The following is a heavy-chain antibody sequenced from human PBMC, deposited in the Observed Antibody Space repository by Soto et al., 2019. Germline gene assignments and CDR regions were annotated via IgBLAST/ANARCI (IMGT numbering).Heavy chain of an antibody. J-gene: IGHJ6*02. Sequence: EARKIACKGSGYSFTSYWIGRVRQMPGKGLEWMGIIYPGDSDTRYSPSFQGQVTISADKSISTAYLQWSSLKASDTAMYYCERTSAAGKYYYGMDVWGQGTTVNVSS. CDR2: IYPGDSDT. CDR1: GYSFTSYW. V-gene: IGHV5-51*01. D-gene: IGHD6-13*01. CDR3: ERTSAAGKYYYGMDV.